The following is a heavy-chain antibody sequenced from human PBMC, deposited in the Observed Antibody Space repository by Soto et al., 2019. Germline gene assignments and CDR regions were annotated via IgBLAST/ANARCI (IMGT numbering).Heavy chain of an antibody. Sequence: ASVKVSCTAAGYTFTGCYIHWVRQAPGEGLEWMGWINPNSGGTNYAQKFQGWATMTRDTSISTAYMELSRLRSDDTAVYYCARSITMVRGVAKNYYYYYYGMDVWGQGTTVTVSS. J-gene: IGHJ6*02. V-gene: IGHV1-2*04. D-gene: IGHD3-10*01. CDR2: INPNSGGT. CDR1: GYTFTGCY. CDR3: ARSITMVRGVAKNYYYYYYGMDV.